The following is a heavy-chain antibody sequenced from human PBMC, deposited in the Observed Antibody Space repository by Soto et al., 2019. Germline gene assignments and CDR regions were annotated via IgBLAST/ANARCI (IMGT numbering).Heavy chain of an antibody. CDR2: IIPISDTT. CDR3: VRSQGSSTSLEIYYYYYYGMDV. D-gene: IGHD2-2*01. J-gene: IGHJ6*02. CDR1: GGTFSSYA. V-gene: IGHV1-69*01. Sequence: QVQLVQSGAEVKKPGSSVKVSCKASGGTFSSYAISWVRQAPGQGLEWMGGIIPISDTTNYAQKFQGRVTITADESTSTAYMELSSLRSEDTAVYYCVRSQGSSTSLEIYYYYYYGMDVWGQWTTVTVSS.